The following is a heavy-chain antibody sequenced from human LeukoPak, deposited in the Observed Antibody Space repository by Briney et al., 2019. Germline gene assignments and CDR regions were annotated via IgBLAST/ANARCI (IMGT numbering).Heavy chain of an antibody. CDR2: ISYDGSNK. D-gene: IGHD1-1*01. CDR3: ARVSTGTTHPFDY. V-gene: IGHV3-30*04. CDR1: GFTFSSYV. J-gene: IGHJ4*02. Sequence: GGSLRLSCAASGFTFSSYVMHWVRQAPGKGLEWVAVISYDGSNKYYADSVKGRFTISRDNSKNTLYLQMNSLRAEDTAVYYCARVSTGTTHPFDYWGQGTLVTVSS.